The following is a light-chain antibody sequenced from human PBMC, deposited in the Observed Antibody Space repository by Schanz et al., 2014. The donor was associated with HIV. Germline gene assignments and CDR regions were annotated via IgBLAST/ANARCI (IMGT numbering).Light chain of an antibody. J-gene: IGLJ3*02. CDR1: SGDVGSYNY. CDR2: EVS. V-gene: IGLV2-8*01. CDR3: SSYAGSNNFGV. Sequence: QSVLTQPASVSGSPGQSISISCTGTSGDVGSYNYVSWYQQHPGKAPKLMIYEVSKRPSGVPDRFSGSKSGNTASLTVSGLQAEDEADYYCSSYAGSNNFGVFGGGTKVTVL.